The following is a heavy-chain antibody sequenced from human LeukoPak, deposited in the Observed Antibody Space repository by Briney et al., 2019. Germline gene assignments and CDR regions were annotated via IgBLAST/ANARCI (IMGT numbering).Heavy chain of an antibody. Sequence: SETLSLTCTVSGGSISSGDYYWSWIRQPPGKGLEWIGYIYYSGSTYYNPSLKSRVTISVDTSKNQFSLKLSSVTAAGTAVYYCARVSSRWLQDYYFDYWGQGTLVTVSS. V-gene: IGHV4-30-4*01. CDR1: GGSISSGDYY. J-gene: IGHJ4*02. D-gene: IGHD5-24*01. CDR3: ARVSSRWLQDYYFDY. CDR2: IYYSGST.